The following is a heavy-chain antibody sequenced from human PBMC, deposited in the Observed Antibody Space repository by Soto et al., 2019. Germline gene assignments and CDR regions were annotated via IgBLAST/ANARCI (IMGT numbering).Heavy chain of an antibody. CDR2: INAGNGNT. CDR3: ARPQVLRYFDWLQSDAFDI. D-gene: IGHD3-9*01. J-gene: IGHJ3*02. CDR1: GYTFTSYA. Sequence: ASVKVSCKASGYTFTSYAMHWVRQAPGQRLEWMGWINAGNGNTKYSQKFQGRVTITRDTSASTAYMELSSLRSEDTAVYYCARPQVLRYFDWLQSDAFDIWGQGTMVTVSS. V-gene: IGHV1-3*01.